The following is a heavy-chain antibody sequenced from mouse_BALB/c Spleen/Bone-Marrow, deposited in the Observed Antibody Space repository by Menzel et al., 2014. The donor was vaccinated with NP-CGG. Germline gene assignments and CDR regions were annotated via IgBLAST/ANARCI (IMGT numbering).Heavy chain of an antibody. J-gene: IGHJ3*01. CDR2: IYPGSGST. Sequence: VQLQESGPELVKPGASVKMSCKASGYTFTDSVIGWVKQRPGQGLEWIGEIYPGSGSTYYNEKFKGKATLTADKSSNTVYMQLSSLTSEDSAFYCCARYDYPAWFAYWGQGTLVTVSA. CDR1: GYTFTDSV. V-gene: IGHV1-77*01. CDR3: ARYDYPAWFAY. D-gene: IGHD2-14*01.